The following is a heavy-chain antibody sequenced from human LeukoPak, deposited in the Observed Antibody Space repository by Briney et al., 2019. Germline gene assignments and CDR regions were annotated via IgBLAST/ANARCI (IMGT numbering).Heavy chain of an antibody. CDR2: IYYSGST. Sequence: PSETLSLTCTVSGGSISSGDYYWSWIRQPPGKGLEWIGYIYYSGSTYYNPSLKSRVTISVDTSKNQFSLKLSSVTAADTAVYYCARTTTHYDFWSGYYDYWGQGTLVTVSS. V-gene: IGHV4-30-4*08. J-gene: IGHJ4*02. CDR1: GGSISSGDYY. D-gene: IGHD3-3*01. CDR3: ARTTTHYDFWSGYYDY.